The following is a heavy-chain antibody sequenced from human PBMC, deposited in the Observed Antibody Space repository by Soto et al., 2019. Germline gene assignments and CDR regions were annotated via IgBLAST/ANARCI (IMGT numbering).Heavy chain of an antibody. V-gene: IGHV3-33*01. D-gene: IGHD3-22*01. Sequence: QVQLVESGGGVVQPGRSLRLSCAASGFTFSSYGMHWVRQAPGKGLEWVAVIWYDGSNKYYADSVKGRFTISRDNSKNTLYLQMNCLGAEDTAVYYWAREGVIVVEGGYYFDYWGQGTLVTVSS. CDR2: IWYDGSNK. J-gene: IGHJ4*02. CDR3: AREGVIVVEGGYYFDY. CDR1: GFTFSSYG.